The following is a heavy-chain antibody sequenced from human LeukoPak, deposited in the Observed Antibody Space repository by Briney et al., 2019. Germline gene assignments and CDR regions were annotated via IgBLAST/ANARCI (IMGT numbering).Heavy chain of an antibody. CDR1: GFTFSSYA. J-gene: IGHJ6*02. CDR3: AKGIAAAGTSPYYYYYGMDV. Sequence: GGSLRLSCAASGFTFSSYAMSWVRQAPGKGLEWVSSISSSSSYIYYADSVKGRFTISRDNAKNSLYLQMNSLRAEDTALYYCAKGIAAAGTSPYYYYYGMDVWGQGTTVTVSS. D-gene: IGHD6-13*01. V-gene: IGHV3-21*04. CDR2: ISSSSSYI.